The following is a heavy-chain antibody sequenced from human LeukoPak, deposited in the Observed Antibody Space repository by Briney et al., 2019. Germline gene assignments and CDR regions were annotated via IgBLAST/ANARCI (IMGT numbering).Heavy chain of an antibody. CDR2: ISSSSSYI. J-gene: IGHJ4*02. D-gene: IGHD4-17*01. CDR3: ARDLSRYGDYIDY. CDR1: GFTFSSYS. Sequence: PGGSLRLSCAASGFTFSSYSMNWVRQAPGKGLEWVSSISSSSSYIYYADSMKGRFTISRDNAKNSLYLQMNSLRAEDTAVYYCARDLSRYGDYIDYWGQGTLVTVSS. V-gene: IGHV3-21*01.